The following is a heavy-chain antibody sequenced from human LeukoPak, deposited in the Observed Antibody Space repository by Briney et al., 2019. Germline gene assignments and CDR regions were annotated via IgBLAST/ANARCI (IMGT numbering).Heavy chain of an antibody. CDR1: GFTFSSYG. CDR3: ARDTDDSSGYYSYYYYYGMDV. Sequence: GGSLRLSCAASGFTFSSYGMHWIRQAPGKGLEWVAVIWYDGSNKYYADSVKGRFTISRDNSKNTLYLQMNSLRAEDTAVYYCARDTDDSSGYYSYYYYYGMDVWGQGTTVTVSS. V-gene: IGHV3-33*01. J-gene: IGHJ6*02. CDR2: IWYDGSNK. D-gene: IGHD3-22*01.